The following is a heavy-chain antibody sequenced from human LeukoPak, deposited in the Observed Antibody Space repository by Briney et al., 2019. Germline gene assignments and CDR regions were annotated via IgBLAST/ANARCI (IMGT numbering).Heavy chain of an antibody. CDR2: ISGSGGAS. J-gene: IGHJ4*02. CDR1: GFTFSTYG. V-gene: IGHV3-23*01. Sequence: GGSLRLSCAASGFTFSTYGMSWVRQAPGKGLEWVSGISGSGGASYYADSVRGRFTISRDDSHNTLYLQMNSLRAEDTAVYFCARGGVDYYGSGTYYLMYYFDYWGQGALVTVSS. D-gene: IGHD3-10*01. CDR3: ARGGVDYYGSGTYYLMYYFDY.